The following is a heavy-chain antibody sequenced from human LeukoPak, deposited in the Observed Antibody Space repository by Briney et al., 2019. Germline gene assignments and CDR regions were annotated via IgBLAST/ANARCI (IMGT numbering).Heavy chain of an antibody. CDR3: ARDDGDYHYYYGMDV. J-gene: IGHJ6*04. D-gene: IGHD4-17*01. CDR1: GFTFSSYE. V-gene: IGHV3-48*03. Sequence: GGSLRLSCAASGFTFSSYEMNWVRQAPGKGLEWVSYISSSGSTIYYADSVKGRFNIYRDKGKNSMYLQMNSLRADATAVYYFARDDGDYHYYYGMDVWGKGTTVTVSS. CDR2: ISSSGSTI.